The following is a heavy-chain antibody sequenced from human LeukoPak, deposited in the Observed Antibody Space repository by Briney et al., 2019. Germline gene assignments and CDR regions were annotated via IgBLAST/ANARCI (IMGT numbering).Heavy chain of an antibody. D-gene: IGHD1-20*01. Sequence: PGESLKISCWGSGYSFNNYWIGWVRQMPGKGLEWMGIIYPGDSDVRYSPSFQGQVTISADKSISTAYLQWSSLKASDTAMYYCARRTIAGTIGLYYFDHWGQGTLVTVSS. CDR2: IYPGDSDV. J-gene: IGHJ4*02. CDR1: GYSFNNYW. CDR3: ARRTIAGTIGLYYFDH. V-gene: IGHV5-51*01.